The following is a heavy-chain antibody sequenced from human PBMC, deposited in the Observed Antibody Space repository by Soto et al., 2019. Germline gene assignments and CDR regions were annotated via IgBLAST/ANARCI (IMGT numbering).Heavy chain of an antibody. CDR2: ISYSGST. CDR3: ARADPDASVGD. J-gene: IGHJ4*02. CDR1: GGSMSSYY. V-gene: IGHV4-59*01. D-gene: IGHD2-15*01. Sequence: SETLSLTCTVSGGSMSSYYWTWLRQSPGRGLEWIGYISYSGSTYYNPSLKSRVTISADTSKNQFSLRMNSMIAADTAGYYCARADPDASVGDWGQGTLVPVS.